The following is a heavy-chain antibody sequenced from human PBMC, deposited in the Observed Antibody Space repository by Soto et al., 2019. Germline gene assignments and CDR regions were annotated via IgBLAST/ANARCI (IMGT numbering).Heavy chain of an antibody. CDR1: GFTFSSYG. J-gene: IGHJ4*02. Sequence: VQLVESGGGSVQPGGSLRLSCGAAGFTFSSYGMHWVRQAPGKGLEWVAVISYDGINKYYADSVKGRFTISRDNSKNTLYLQMNSLRAEDTAVYYCAKSVYNWNDGFFDYWGQGTLVTVSS. CDR3: AKSVYNWNDGFFDY. V-gene: IGHV3-30*18. CDR2: ISYDGINK. D-gene: IGHD1-1*01.